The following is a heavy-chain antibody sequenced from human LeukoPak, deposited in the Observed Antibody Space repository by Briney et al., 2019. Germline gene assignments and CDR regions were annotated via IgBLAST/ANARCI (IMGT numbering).Heavy chain of an antibody. CDR3: ARRVASSGTPLGY. CDR1: GYTFTSYD. Sequence: ASVKVSCKASGYTFTSYDIYWVRQATGQGLEWMGWMNPNSGNTGYAQKFQGRVTMTRNTSISTAYMELSSLRSEDTAVYYCARRVASSGTPLGYWGQGTLVTVSS. V-gene: IGHV1-8*01. CDR2: MNPNSGNT. J-gene: IGHJ4*02. D-gene: IGHD3-22*01.